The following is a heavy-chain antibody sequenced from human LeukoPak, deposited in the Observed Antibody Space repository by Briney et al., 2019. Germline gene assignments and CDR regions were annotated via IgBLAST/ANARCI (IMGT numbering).Heavy chain of an antibody. J-gene: IGHJ4*02. CDR1: GFSFWTYW. CDR3: ARLSRPYYYDSSGYYAFDY. CDR2: ISGSGGRT. V-gene: IGHV3-23*01. Sequence: GGSLRLSCAASGFSFWTYWMHWVRQAPGKGLEWVSAISGSGGRTYYAGSVKGRFTISRDNSKNTLYLQMNSLRAEDTAVYYCARLSRPYYYDSSGYYAFDYWGQGTLVTVSS. D-gene: IGHD3-22*01.